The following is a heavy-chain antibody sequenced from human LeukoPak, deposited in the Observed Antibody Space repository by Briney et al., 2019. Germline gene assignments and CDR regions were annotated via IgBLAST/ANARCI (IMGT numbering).Heavy chain of an antibody. J-gene: IGHJ4*02. CDR3: AKDAEQWLLTGPYDY. CDR1: GFTFSSYG. CDR2: ISYDGSNK. D-gene: IGHD6-19*01. Sequence: GGSLRLSCAASGFTFSSYGMHWVRQAPSKGLEWVAVISYDGSNKYYADSVKGRFTISRDNSKNTLYLQMNSLRAEDTAVYYCAKDAEQWLLTGPYDYWGQGALVTVSS. V-gene: IGHV3-30*18.